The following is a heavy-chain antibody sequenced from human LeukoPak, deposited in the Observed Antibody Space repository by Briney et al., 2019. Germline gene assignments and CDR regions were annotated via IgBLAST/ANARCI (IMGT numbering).Heavy chain of an antibody. V-gene: IGHV4-34*01. Sequence: SETLSLTCAVYGGSFSGYYWSWIRQPPGKGLEWIGEINHSGSTNYNPSLKSRVTISVDTSKNQFSLKLSSVTAADTAVYYCARYSRSAHAFEIWGQGTMVTVSS. CDR3: ARYSRSAHAFEI. CDR2: INHSGST. CDR1: GGSFSGYY. D-gene: IGHD2-21*01. J-gene: IGHJ3*02.